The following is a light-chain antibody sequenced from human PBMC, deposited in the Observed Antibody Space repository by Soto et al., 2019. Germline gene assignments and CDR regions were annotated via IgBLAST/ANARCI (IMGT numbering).Light chain of an antibody. CDR1: SSDVGGYNY. J-gene: IGLJ1*01. CDR2: DVS. V-gene: IGLV2-11*01. Sequence: SVLTHPRSVSGSPVQSVTISCTLTSSDVGGYNYVSWYQQHPGKAPKLMIYDVSKRPSGVPDRFSGSKSGNTASLTISGLQAEDEADYYCCSYAGSYTFVFGTGTKVTVL. CDR3: CSYAGSYTFV.